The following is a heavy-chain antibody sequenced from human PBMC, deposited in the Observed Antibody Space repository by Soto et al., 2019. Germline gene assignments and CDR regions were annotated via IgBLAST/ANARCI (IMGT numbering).Heavy chain of an antibody. Sequence: EGQLLESGGGLVQPGGSLRLSCVAPGFTFKNFAMTWVRQAPGKGMEWVSAIGGSGSSANYADSVKGRFTVSRDDSKSTLYLQMSGLRVDDTALYYCAKDAVAYNGEWDWFDLWGQGTLVTVSS. CDR2: IGGSGSSA. CDR1: GFTFKNFA. D-gene: IGHD3-10*01. CDR3: AKDAVAYNGEWDWFDL. J-gene: IGHJ5*02. V-gene: IGHV3-23*01.